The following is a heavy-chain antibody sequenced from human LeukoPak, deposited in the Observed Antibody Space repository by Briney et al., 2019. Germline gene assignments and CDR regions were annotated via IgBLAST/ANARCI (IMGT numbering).Heavy chain of an antibody. V-gene: IGHV1-69*04. CDR2: IIPILGIA. CDR3: ARGLGHYYYYYMDV. J-gene: IGHJ6*03. Sequence: SVKVSCKASGGTFSSYAISWVGQAPGQGLEWMGRIIPILGIANYAQKFQGRVTITADNSTSTAYMELSSLRSEDTAVYYCARGLGHYYYYYMDVWGKGTTVTVSS. CDR1: GGTFSSYA. D-gene: IGHD7-27*01.